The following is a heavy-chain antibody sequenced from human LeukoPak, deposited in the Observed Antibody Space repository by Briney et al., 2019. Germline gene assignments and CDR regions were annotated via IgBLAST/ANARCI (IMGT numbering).Heavy chain of an antibody. Sequence: GGSLRLSCAASGLTFSSHGMRWVRQAPGKGLEWVAVIWYDGSNKYYADSVKGRYTISRDNSKNTLYLQMNSLRAEDTAVYYCASIGDAFDIWGQGTMVTVSS. CDR2: IWYDGSNK. D-gene: IGHD3-22*01. J-gene: IGHJ3*02. CDR3: ASIGDAFDI. V-gene: IGHV3-33*01. CDR1: GLTFSSHG.